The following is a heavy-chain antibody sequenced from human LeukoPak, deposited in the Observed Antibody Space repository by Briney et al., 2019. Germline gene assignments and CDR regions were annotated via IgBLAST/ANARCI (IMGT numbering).Heavy chain of an antibody. J-gene: IGHJ4*02. CDR2: ISYSGGA. CDR3: AKSNGYGLIDY. CDR1: GDSISRYF. D-gene: IGHD5-12*01. V-gene: IGHV4-59*01. Sequence: SETLSLTCAVSGDSISRYFWSWIRQPPGKGLEWIGYISYSGGAYYNPSLKSRVTISLDTSKNQFSLKLSSVTAADTAVYYCAKSNGYGLIDYWGQGTLVTVSS.